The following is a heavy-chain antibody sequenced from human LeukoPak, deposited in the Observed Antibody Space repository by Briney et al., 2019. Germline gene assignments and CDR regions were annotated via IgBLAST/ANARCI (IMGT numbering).Heavy chain of an antibody. Sequence: GESLKISCKGSGYSFTGYWIGWVRQMPGKGLEWMGIIYPGDSDTRYSPSFQGQVTISADKSISTAYLQWSSLKASDTAMYYCARVGRVGSYYYGMDVWRQGTTVTVSS. D-gene: IGHD3-10*01. V-gene: IGHV5-51*01. J-gene: IGHJ6*02. CDR3: ARVGRVGSYYYGMDV. CDR1: GYSFTGYW. CDR2: IYPGDSDT.